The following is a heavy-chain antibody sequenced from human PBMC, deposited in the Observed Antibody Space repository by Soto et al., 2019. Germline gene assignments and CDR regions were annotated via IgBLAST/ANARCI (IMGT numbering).Heavy chain of an antibody. Sequence: EVQLLESGGGLVQPGGSLRLSCAASGFTFSSYAMSWVRQAPGKGLEWVSAISGSGGSTYYADSVQGRFTISGDNSKNTRSLQMNSLRAEDTAVYYCATQPVLEVVPTTPHNCDYWGQGTLVTVS. CDR1: GFTFSSYA. D-gene: IGHD2-15*01. V-gene: IGHV3-23*01. CDR2: ISGSGGST. CDR3: ATQPVLEVVPTTPHNCDY. J-gene: IGHJ4*02.